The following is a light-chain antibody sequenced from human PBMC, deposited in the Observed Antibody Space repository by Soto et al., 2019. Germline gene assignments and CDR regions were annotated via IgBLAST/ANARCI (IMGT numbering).Light chain of an antibody. V-gene: IGLV1-47*01. CDR1: SSNIGSNF. J-gene: IGLJ2*01. CDR2: RNN. CDR3: AAWDDSLNVV. Sequence: QSVLTQPPSASGTPGQRVTMSCSGSSSNIGSNFVYWYQHLPGTAPTLLMYRNNQRPSGVPDRFSGSKSGTSASLAISGLRAEDEADYYCAAWDDSLNVVFGGGTKLTVL.